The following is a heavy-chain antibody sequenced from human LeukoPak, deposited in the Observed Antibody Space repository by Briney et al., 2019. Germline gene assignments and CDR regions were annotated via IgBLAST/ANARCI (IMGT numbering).Heavy chain of an antibody. V-gene: IGHV1-69*13. D-gene: IGHD3-3*01. CDR2: IIPIFGTT. CDR1: GGTFSSYA. CDR3: ARVSTYSDFWNPFDY. J-gene: IGHJ4*02. Sequence: SVKVSCKASGGTFSSYAISWVRQAPGQGLEWMGGIIPIFGTTNDAQKFQGRVTITADESTSTAYLELSSLRSEDTAVYYCARVSTYSDFWNPFDYWGQGTLVTVSS.